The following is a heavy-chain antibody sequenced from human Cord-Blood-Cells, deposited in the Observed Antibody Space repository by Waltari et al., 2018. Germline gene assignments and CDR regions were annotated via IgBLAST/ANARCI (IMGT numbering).Heavy chain of an antibody. CDR3: ARVDYCSGGSCYYFQH. CDR1: GYTFTAYY. V-gene: IGHV1-2*02. Sequence: QVQLVQSGAEVKKPGASVKVSCTASGYTFTAYYLHWVRQAPGQGLEWRGWINPNSNGTNYAQKFQGRVTMTRDTSISTAYMELSRLRSDDTAVYYCARVDYCSGGSCYYFQHWGQGTLVTVSS. J-gene: IGHJ1*01. CDR2: INPNSNGT. D-gene: IGHD2-15*01.